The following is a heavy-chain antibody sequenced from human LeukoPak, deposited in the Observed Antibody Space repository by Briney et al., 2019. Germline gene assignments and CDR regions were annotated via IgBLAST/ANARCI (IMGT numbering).Heavy chain of an antibody. V-gene: IGHV4-34*01. CDR1: GGSFSGYY. CDR3: ARRVDYGDYFDY. J-gene: IGHJ4*02. Sequence: NPSETLSLTCAVYGGSFSGYYWSWIRQPPGKGLEWIGEINHSGSTNYNPSLKSRVTISVDTSKKQFSLKVSSVTAADTAVYYCARRVDYGDYFDYWGQGTLVTVSS. CDR2: INHSGST. D-gene: IGHD4-17*01.